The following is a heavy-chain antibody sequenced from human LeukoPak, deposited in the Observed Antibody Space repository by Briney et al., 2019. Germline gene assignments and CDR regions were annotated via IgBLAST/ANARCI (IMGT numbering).Heavy chain of an antibody. Sequence: GGSLRLSCAASGFTFSSYAMSWVRQAPGKGLEWVSAISGSGGSTYYADSVKGRFTISRDNSKNTLCLQMNSLRAEDTAVYYCAKDGVLRFLEWFDYYFDYWGQGTLVTVSS. D-gene: IGHD3-3*01. CDR1: GFTFSSYA. V-gene: IGHV3-23*01. J-gene: IGHJ4*02. CDR3: AKDGVLRFLEWFDYYFDY. CDR2: ISGSGGST.